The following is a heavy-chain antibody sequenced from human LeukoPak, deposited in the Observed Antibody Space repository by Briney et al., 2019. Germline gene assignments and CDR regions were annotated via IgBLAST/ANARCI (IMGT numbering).Heavy chain of an antibody. CDR2: INPNSGGT. CDR1: GYTFTGYY. CDR3: ARVSRRIVVVPAGGSWFDP. D-gene: IGHD2-2*01. Sequence: GASVKVSCKASGYTFTGYYMHWVRQAPGRGLEWMGWINPNSGGTNYAQKFQGRVTMTRDTSISTAYMELSRLRSDDTAVYYCARVSRRIVVVPAGGSWFDPWGQGTLVTVSS. J-gene: IGHJ5*02. V-gene: IGHV1-2*02.